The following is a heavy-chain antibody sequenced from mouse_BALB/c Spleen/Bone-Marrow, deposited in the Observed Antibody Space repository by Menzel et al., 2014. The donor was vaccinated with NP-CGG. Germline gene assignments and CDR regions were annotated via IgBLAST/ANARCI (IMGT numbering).Heavy chain of an antibody. V-gene: IGHV1-5*01. CDR3: TRGITTVVATRAMDY. CDR2: IYPGNSDT. CDR1: GYTFTSYW. Sequence: VQLQQSGTVLAGPGASVKMSCKASGYTFTSYWMHWVKQRPGQGLEWIGAIYPGNSDTSYNQKFKGKAKRTAVTSTSTAYMDLSSLTNEDSSVYYCTRGITTVVATRAMDYWGQGTSVTVSS. J-gene: IGHJ4*01. D-gene: IGHD1-1*01.